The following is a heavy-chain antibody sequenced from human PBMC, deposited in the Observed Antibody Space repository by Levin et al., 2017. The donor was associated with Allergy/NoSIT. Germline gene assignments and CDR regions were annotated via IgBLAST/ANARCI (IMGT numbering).Heavy chain of an antibody. V-gene: IGHV5-51*01. Sequence: GESLKISCKGSGYTFTSHWIGWVRQMPGKGLEWMGIIYPSDSDTRYNPSFQGQVTISADKSISTAYLQWSSLKASDTAIYYCARHGKTSLRFDAFDIWGQGTMVTVSS. CDR1: GYTFTSHW. J-gene: IGHJ3*02. CDR2: IYPSDSDT. CDR3: ARHGKTSLRFDAFDI.